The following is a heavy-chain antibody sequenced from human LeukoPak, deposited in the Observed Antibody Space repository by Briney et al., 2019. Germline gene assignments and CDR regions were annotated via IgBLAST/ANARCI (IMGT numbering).Heavy chain of an antibody. D-gene: IGHD1-26*01. CDR1: GGSINNFY. J-gene: IGHJ4*02. V-gene: IGHV4-59*08. CDR3: ARLASGSYGPLTPFDY. Sequence: SETLSLTCTVSGGSINNFYWSWIRQPPGKGLEWIGYIFYSGSTNYNPSLESRVTISIDTSKNQFSLKVNSLTAADTAVYYSARLASGSYGPLTPFDYWGQGTLVTVSS. CDR2: IFYSGST.